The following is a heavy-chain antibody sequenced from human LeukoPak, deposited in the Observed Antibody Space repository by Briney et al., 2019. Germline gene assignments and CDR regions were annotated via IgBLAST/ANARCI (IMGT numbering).Heavy chain of an antibody. V-gene: IGHV3-33*01. CDR1: GFTFSSYG. D-gene: IGHD3-22*01. J-gene: IGHJ4*02. CDR3: ARGGSGYYYDREYYFDY. CDR2: IWYDGSNK. Sequence: GGSLRLSCAASGFTFSSYGMHWVRQAPGKGLEWVAVIWYDGSNKYYADSVKGRFTISRDNSKNTLYLQMNSLRAEDTAVYYCARGGSGYYYDREYYFDYWGQGTLVTVSS.